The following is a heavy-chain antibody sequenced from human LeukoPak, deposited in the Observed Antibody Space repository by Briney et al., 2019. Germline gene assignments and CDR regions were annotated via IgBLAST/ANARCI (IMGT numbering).Heavy chain of an antibody. CDR2: INPNSGGT. V-gene: IGHV1-2*02. D-gene: IGHD3-22*01. CDR1: GYTFTGYY. J-gene: IGHJ4*02. CDR3: ARRSDGYDSSAYCH. Sequence: ASVKVSCKASGYTFTGYYMHWVRQAPGQGLEWMGWINPNSGGTNYAQKFQGRVTMTMDPSISTAYMELSSLRSEDTAVYYCARRSDGYDSSAYCHWGQGTLVTVSS.